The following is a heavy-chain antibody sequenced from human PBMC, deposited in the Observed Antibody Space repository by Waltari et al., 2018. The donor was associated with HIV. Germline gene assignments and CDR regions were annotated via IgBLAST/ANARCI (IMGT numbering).Heavy chain of an antibody. CDR1: GFTFDNYG. V-gene: IGHV3-30*18. D-gene: IGHD1-26*01. J-gene: IGHJ4*01. Sequence: VQLVESGGGVVQQGGSLRPSCVASGFTFDNYGIQWVRQAPGKGLDWVASISYDGRHIYYADSVNGRFTISRDNSKNTVYLQMTSLRPEDTTVYSCAKEGWDLLEFGYYFDSWGQGTLVTVSS. CDR3: AKEGWDLLEFGYYFDS. CDR2: ISYDGRHI.